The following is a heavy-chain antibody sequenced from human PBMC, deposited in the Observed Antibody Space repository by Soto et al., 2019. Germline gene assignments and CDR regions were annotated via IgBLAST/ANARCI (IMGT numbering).Heavy chain of an antibody. D-gene: IGHD2-2*01. CDR3: ARGPHVGISTS. Sequence: SGFTFSSYAMSWVRQAPGKGLEWLSVIYSGGSTYYAEFVKVRLTISRDNSKNTLNLQLNALRVEAPAVYYCARGPHVGISTSWGQGTLVTVSS. CDR2: IYSGGST. CDR1: GFTFSSYA. V-gene: IGHV3-53*01. J-gene: IGHJ4*02.